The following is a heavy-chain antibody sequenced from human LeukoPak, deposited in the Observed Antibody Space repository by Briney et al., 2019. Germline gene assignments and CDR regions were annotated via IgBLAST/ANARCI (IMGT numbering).Heavy chain of an antibody. CDR2: IYSGGST. CDR1: GFTVSSNY. J-gene: IGHJ4*02. V-gene: IGHV3-66*01. D-gene: IGHD5-18*01. Sequence: GGSLRLSCAASGFTVSSNYMSWVRQAPGKGLEWVSVIYSGGSTYYADSVKGRFTISRDNSKNTLYLQMNSLRAEDTAVYYCARVSNSYGPYYFDYWGQGTLVTVSS. CDR3: ARVSNSYGPYYFDY.